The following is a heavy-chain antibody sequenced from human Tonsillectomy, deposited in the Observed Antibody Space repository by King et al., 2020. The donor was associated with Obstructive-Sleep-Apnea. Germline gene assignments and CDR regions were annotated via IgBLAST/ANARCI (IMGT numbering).Heavy chain of an antibody. J-gene: IGHJ3*02. CDR2: ISWNSGSI. CDR1: GFTFDDYA. CDR3: AKDYETYYYAFAI. V-gene: IGHV3-9*01. D-gene: IGHD3-10*01. Sequence: VQLVESGGGLVQPGRSLRLSCAASGFTFDDYAMHWVRQAPGKGLEWVSGISWNSGSIGYADSVKGRFTISRDNAKNSLYLQMNSLRAEDTALYYCAKDYETYYYAFAIWSQGTMVTVSS.